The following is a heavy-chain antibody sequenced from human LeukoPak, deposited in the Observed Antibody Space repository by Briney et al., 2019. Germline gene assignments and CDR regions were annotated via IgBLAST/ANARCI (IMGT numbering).Heavy chain of an antibody. V-gene: IGHV4-31*03. J-gene: IGHJ4*02. Sequence: SQTLALTCTVSGGSISIGGYYWSWIRQHPGKGLEWIGYIYYSGNTYYNPSLKSRVTISVDTSKNQFSLKLSSVTAADTAVYYCARVIDYVWGSYRRPHPSYYFDYWGQGTLVTVSS. CDR1: GGSISIGGYY. CDR3: ARVIDYVWGSYRRPHPSYYFDY. D-gene: IGHD3-16*02. CDR2: IYYSGNT.